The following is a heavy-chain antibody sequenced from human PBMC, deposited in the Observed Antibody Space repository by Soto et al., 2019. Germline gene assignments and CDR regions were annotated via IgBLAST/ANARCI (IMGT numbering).Heavy chain of an antibody. CDR1: GYTFTSYG. CDR2: ISAYNGNT. V-gene: IGHV1-18*01. Sequence: ASVKVSCTASGYTFTSYGISWVRQAPGQGLEWMGWISAYNGNTNYAQKLQGRVTMTTDTSTSTAYMELRSLRSDDTAVYYCARSGYCSGGSCFYYYYYMDVWGKGTTVTVSS. J-gene: IGHJ6*03. CDR3: ARSGYCSGGSCFYYYYYMDV. D-gene: IGHD2-15*01.